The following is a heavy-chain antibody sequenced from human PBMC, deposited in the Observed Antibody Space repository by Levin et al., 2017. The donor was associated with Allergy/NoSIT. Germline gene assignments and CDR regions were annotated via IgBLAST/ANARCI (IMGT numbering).Heavy chain of an antibody. Sequence: SLKISCAASGFNFENYAMHWVRQGPGKGLEWVSGISWNGASIAYADSVKGRFTIARDNAKTSLYLQMNSLRAEDTALYYCVRDWTAYISSQDCDYWGQGTLVTVSS. D-gene: IGHD3-3*02. J-gene: IGHJ4*02. CDR2: ISWNGASI. V-gene: IGHV3-9*01. CDR3: VRDWTAYISSQDCDY. CDR1: GFNFENYA.